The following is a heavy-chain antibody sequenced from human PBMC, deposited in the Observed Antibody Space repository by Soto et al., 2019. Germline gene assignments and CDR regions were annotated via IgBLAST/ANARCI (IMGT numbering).Heavy chain of an antibody. CDR2: ISGSGDDI. V-gene: IGHV3-23*01. D-gene: IGHD3-22*01. J-gene: IGHJ4*02. CDR1: GFTFSSYA. CDR3: ASSPLYYDSSGYISDY. Sequence: PGGSLRLSCAASGFTFSSYAMSWVRQAPGKGLEWVSVISGSGDDIDYADSVKGRFPISRDNSKNTLYLRVSSLRVEDTAVFYCASSPLYYDSSGYISDYWGQGPLVTVSS.